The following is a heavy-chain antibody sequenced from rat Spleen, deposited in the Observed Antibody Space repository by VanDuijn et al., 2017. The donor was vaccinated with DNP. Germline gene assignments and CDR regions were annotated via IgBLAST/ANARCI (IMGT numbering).Heavy chain of an antibody. CDR1: GFNFNDYW. CDR2: INKDSSTI. V-gene: IGHV4-2*01. D-gene: IGHD1-11*01. CDR3: ARERGHSSYFDY. Sequence: EVKLVESGGGLVQPGRSLKLSCAASGFNFNDYWMGWVRQAPEKGLEWIGEINKDSSTIKYTPSLKDKFTISRDNVQHALYLQMSKLGSEDTAMYFCARERGHSSYFDYWGQGVMVTVSS. J-gene: IGHJ2*01.